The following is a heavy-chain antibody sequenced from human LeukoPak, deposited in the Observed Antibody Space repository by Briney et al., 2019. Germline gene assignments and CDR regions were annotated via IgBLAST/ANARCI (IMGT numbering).Heavy chain of an antibody. CDR3: ARDIRYCSGGSCYPRWFDY. V-gene: IGHV3-7*04. D-gene: IGHD2-15*01. CDR1: GFTFSSYE. CDR2: IKQDGSEK. Sequence: PGGSLRLSCAASGFTFSSYEMNWVRQAPGKGLEWVANIKQDGSEKYYVDSVQGRFAISRDNAKNSLYLQMNSLRAEDTAVYYCARDIRYCSGGSCYPRWFDYWGQGTLVTVSS. J-gene: IGHJ4*02.